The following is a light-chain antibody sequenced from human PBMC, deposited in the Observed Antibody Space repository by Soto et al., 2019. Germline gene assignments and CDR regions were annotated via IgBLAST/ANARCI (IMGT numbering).Light chain of an antibody. J-gene: IGKJ4*01. CDR3: LQHNSYLLT. CDR1: QSVRSW. Sequence: DIQMTQSPATLSASVGDRVTITCRASQSVRSWLAWYQQKPGTAPKLLIFDASSLESGVPSRFSGSGSGTEFTLTISSLQPEDFATYYCLQHNSYLLTFGGGTKVDIK. CDR2: DAS. V-gene: IGKV1-5*01.